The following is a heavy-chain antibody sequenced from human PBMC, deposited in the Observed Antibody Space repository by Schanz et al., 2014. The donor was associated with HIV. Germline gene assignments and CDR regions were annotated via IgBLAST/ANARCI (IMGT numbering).Heavy chain of an antibody. J-gene: IGHJ6*02. CDR3: ARGSWYSGGWYDDYNYYDVDV. Sequence: EVQLVESGGGLVQPGGSLRLSCAASGFIFSGYWMTWVRQAPGKGLEWVSSISSSDTLVYYADSVKGRFSISRDNANNSLSLQMKSLRAEDTAVYFCARGSWYSGGWYDDYNYYDVDVWGLGTTVIVSS. D-gene: IGHD6-19*01. CDR2: ISSSDTLV. V-gene: IGHV3-21*06. CDR1: GFIFSGYW.